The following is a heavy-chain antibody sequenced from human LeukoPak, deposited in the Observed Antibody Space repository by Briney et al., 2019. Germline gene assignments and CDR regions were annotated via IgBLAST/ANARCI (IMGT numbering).Heavy chain of an antibody. CDR2: ISISASSI. V-gene: IGHV3-48*03. J-gene: IGHJ4*02. CDR1: VFTLSHYE. CDR3: ARGSGTAMLDY. D-gene: IGHD5-18*01. Sequence: GGSLRLSCAASVFTLSHYEMNWVRQAPGKGLEWVSYISISASSIYYADSVKGRFTISRDNAKNSLYLQMNGLRAEDTAVYYCARGSGTAMLDYWGQGTLVTVSS.